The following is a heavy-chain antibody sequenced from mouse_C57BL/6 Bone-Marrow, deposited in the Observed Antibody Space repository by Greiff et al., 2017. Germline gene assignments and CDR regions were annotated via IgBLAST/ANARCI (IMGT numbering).Heavy chain of an antibody. J-gene: IGHJ1*03. CDR1: GFTFSDYY. CDR2: ISNGGGST. Sequence: EVQLVESGGGLVQPGGSLKLSCAASGFTFSDYYMYWVRQTPEKRLEWVAYISNGGGSTYYPDTVKGRFTITRDNDTNPLYLQMSRLKSEDTAMYYCARQRLLLPLWYFDVWGTGTTVTVSS. V-gene: IGHV5-12*01. CDR3: ARQRLLLPLWYFDV. D-gene: IGHD1-1*01.